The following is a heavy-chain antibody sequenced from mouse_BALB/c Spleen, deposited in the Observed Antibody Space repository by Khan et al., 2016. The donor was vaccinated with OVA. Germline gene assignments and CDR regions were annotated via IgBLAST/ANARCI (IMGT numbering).Heavy chain of an antibody. V-gene: IGHV1-77*01. CDR3: ARRNYCGNTVAN. J-gene: IGHJ3*01. CDR1: GYTFTDFY. Sequence: QVQLQQSGAELARPGASVKLSCKASGYTFTDFYINWVKQRTGQGLEWIGEINPGSGDIYYNEKFKGKATLTADKSSSTAYMQLSSLTSEDCAVYCDARRNYCGNTVANWGQGTMVTVSA. CDR2: INPGSGDI. D-gene: IGHD1-2*01.